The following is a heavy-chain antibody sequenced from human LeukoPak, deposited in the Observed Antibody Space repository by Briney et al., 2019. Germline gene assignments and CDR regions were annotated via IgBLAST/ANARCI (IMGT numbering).Heavy chain of an antibody. Sequence: GGSLTLSCPASGFTFSTYAMSWLRPAPGKGLEWVSAICGSGGSRYYADSVKGRFTISRDNSKNTLCLQMNSLRAEDTAVYYCAKDLQYFDWLFSLGYWGQGTLVTVSS. J-gene: IGHJ4*02. CDR3: AKDLQYFDWLFSLGY. V-gene: IGHV3-23*01. CDR2: ICGSGGSR. CDR1: GFTFSTYA. D-gene: IGHD3-9*01.